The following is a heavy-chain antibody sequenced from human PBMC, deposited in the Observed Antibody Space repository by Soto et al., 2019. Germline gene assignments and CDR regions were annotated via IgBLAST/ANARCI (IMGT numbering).Heavy chain of an antibody. J-gene: IGHJ3*01. CDR1: GYTFTSYD. Sequence: QVQLVQSGAEVKKPGASVKVSCKASGYTFTSYDINWVRQATGQGLEWLGWMNPNRGNTGYAQEFQGRVTMTKNASISTAYMELSSLRSADKAVYYCARLEQQLLRGDAFDLWGQGTMVTVSS. D-gene: IGHD2-2*01. V-gene: IGHV1-8*01. CDR2: MNPNRGNT. CDR3: ARLEQQLLRGDAFDL.